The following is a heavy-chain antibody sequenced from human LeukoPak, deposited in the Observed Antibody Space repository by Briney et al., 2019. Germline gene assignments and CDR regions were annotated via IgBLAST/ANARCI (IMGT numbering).Heavy chain of an antibody. D-gene: IGHD2-2*01. Sequence: KPSETLSLTCAVSGYSISSGYYWGWIRQPPGKGLEWIVSIYHSGSTYYNPSLKSRVTISVDTYKNQFSLKLSSVTAADTAVYYCARQYCSSTSCLDDFDYWGQGTLVTVSS. CDR1: GYSISSGYY. J-gene: IGHJ4*02. V-gene: IGHV4-38-2*01. CDR3: ARQYCSSTSCLDDFDY. CDR2: IYHSGST.